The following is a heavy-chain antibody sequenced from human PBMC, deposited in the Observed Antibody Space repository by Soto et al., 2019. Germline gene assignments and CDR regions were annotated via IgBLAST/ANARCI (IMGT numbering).Heavy chain of an antibody. D-gene: IGHD3-3*01. V-gene: IGHV1-69*06. CDR2: LIPIFGTA. CDR1: GGTFSSYA. CDR3: ASPTREWLPPARDYYYGMDV. Sequence: QVQLVQSGAEVKKPGSSVKVSCKASGGTFSSYAISWVRQAPGQGLEWMGGLIPIFGTANYAQKFQGRVTISADKSPSTAYMELSSLRSEDTAVYYCASPTREWLPPARDYYYGMDVWGQGTTVTVSS. J-gene: IGHJ6*02.